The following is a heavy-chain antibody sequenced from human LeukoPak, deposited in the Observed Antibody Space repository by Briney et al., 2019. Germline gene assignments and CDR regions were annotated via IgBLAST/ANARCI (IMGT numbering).Heavy chain of an antibody. CDR1: GFTFSSYW. J-gene: IGHJ4*02. CDR2: INSDGSST. V-gene: IGHV3-74*01. Sequence: GGSLRLSCAASGFTFSSYWMHWVRQAPGKGLVWVSRINSDGSSTSYADSVKGRFTISRDNAKNTLYLQMNSLRAEDTAVYYCARDMVGHCSGGICYSEDYCFDYWGQGTLVTVSS. CDR3: ARDMVGHCSGGICYSEDYCFDY. D-gene: IGHD2-15*01.